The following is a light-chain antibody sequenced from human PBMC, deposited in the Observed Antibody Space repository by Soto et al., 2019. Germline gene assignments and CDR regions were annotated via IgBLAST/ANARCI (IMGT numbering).Light chain of an antibody. V-gene: IGLV1-40*01. CDR3: QSYDSSLGGKV. J-gene: IGLJ2*01. CDR1: SSNIGAGYD. Sequence: QLVLTQPPSVSGAPGQRVTISCTGSSSNIGAGYDVHWYQQLPGTAPKLLIYSDTHRPSGVPDRFSGSKSGTSASLAITGLQAEDEADYYCQSYDSSLGGKVFGGGTQLTVL. CDR2: SDT.